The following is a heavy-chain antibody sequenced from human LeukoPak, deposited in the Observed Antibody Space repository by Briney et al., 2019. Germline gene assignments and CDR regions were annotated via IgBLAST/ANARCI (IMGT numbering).Heavy chain of an antibody. D-gene: IGHD2-15*01. Sequence: GESLKISCKGSGYSFTLYWIGWVRLVPGKGLEWMGIIYPGDSDARYGPSFQGQVTISADKSISTTYLQWSSLKASDTAIYYCARHVYCSGGSCYVLGPYYFDYWGQGTLVTVSS. CDR3: ARHVYCSGGSCYVLGPYYFDY. CDR1: GYSFTLYW. J-gene: IGHJ4*02. CDR2: IYPGDSDA. V-gene: IGHV5-51*01.